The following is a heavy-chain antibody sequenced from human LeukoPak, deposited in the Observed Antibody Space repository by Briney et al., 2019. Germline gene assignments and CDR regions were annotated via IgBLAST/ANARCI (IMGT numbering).Heavy chain of an antibody. Sequence: GGSLRLSCAASGFTFSSYGIHWVRQAPGKGLEWVAFIRYDGSNKYYADSVKGRFTISRDNSKNTLYLQMNSLRAEDTAVYYCAKDKVVTMVRGVSCYFDYWGQGTLVTVSS. V-gene: IGHV3-30*02. CDR1: GFTFSSYG. CDR3: AKDKVVTMVRGVSCYFDY. CDR2: IRYDGSNK. D-gene: IGHD3-10*01. J-gene: IGHJ4*02.